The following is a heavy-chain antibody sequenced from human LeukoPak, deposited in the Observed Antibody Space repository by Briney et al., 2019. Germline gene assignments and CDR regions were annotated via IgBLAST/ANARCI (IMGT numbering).Heavy chain of an antibody. CDR1: GGSISSGDYY. V-gene: IGHV3-11*04. J-gene: IGHJ3*02. CDR3: ASSTASRAFDM. Sequence: LSLTCTVSGGSISSGDYYWSWIRQAPGKGLEWFSYISSGSSTIYYADSVKGRFTISRDNAKNSLYVQMNSLRAEDTAVYYCASSTASRAFDMWGQGTMVTVSS. D-gene: IGHD3-3*02. CDR2: ISSGSSTI.